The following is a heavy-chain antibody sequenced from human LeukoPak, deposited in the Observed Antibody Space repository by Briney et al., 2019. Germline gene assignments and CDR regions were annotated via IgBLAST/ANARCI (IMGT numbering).Heavy chain of an antibody. Sequence: GGSLRLSCAASGFPFSSYAMSWVRQAPGKGLEWVSGISAGGGDTYYADSVKGRFTISRGNFKNTLYLQMSSLRPEDTAVYFCSKGGQSGPWYSLGCWGQGTLVTVSS. CDR1: GFPFSSYA. J-gene: IGHJ4*02. D-gene: IGHD2-15*01. CDR3: SKGGQSGPWYSLGC. CDR2: ISAGGGDT. V-gene: IGHV3-23*01.